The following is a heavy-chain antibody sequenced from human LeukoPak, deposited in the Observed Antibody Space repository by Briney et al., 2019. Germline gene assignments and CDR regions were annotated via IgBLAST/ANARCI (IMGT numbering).Heavy chain of an antibody. CDR2: IWYDGSNK. J-gene: IGHJ4*02. Sequence: GGSLRLSCAASGFTFSSYGMHWVRQAPGKGLEWVAVIWYDGSNKYYADSVKGRFTISRDNSKNTLYLQMNSLRAEDTAVYYCERAPYPNYFDYWGQGTLVTVSS. V-gene: IGHV3-33*01. CDR1: GFTFSSYG. CDR3: ERAPYPNYFDY.